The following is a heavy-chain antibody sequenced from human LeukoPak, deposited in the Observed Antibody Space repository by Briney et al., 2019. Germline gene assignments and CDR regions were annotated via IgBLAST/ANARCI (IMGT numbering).Heavy chain of an antibody. CDR1: AYSISSAYY. V-gene: IGHV4-38-2*02. D-gene: IGHD3-16*01. CDR3: ARQLDHYDNIYYFDY. Sequence: SSETLSLTCTVSAYSISSAYYWGWIRQPPGKGLEWIGSIYHSGSTYYNPSLKSRVTISVDTSKNHFSLRLTSVTAADTAVYYCARQLDHYDNIYYFDYWGQGTLVTVSS. CDR2: IYHSGST. J-gene: IGHJ4*02.